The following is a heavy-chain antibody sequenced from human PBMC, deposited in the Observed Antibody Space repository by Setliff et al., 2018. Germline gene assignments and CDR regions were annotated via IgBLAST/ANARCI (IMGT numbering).Heavy chain of an antibody. Sequence: SETLSLTCSVSGASINRDYWNWIRQPPGKGLEWIGYIYTSGTTYYNPSLKSRVTISVDTSKNQFSLKLSSVTAADTAVYFCARGYYNFLSGYYTPYYFDYWGQGTLVTVSS. V-gene: IGHV4-59*01. CDR3: ARGYYNFLSGYYTPYYFDY. J-gene: IGHJ4*02. D-gene: IGHD3-3*01. CDR2: IYTSGTT. CDR1: GASINRDY.